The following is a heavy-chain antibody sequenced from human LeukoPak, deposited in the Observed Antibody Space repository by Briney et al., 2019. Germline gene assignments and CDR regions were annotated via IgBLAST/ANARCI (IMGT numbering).Heavy chain of an antibody. J-gene: IGHJ5*02. Sequence: SETLSLTCTVSGGSFSGYFWSWLRHPAGKGLEWIGRIYSNGSVNYNPSPKSRISMSVDTSKKHFSLKLTSVTAADTAVYFCARERLFRGAVITPNCFDPWGQGTLVTVPS. D-gene: IGHD3-10*01. CDR2: IYSNGSV. V-gene: IGHV4-4*07. CDR1: GGSFSGYF. CDR3: ARERLFRGAVITPNCFDP.